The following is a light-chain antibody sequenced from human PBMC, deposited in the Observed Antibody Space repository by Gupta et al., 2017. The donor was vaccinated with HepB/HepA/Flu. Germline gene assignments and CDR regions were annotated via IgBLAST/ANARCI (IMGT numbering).Light chain of an antibody. V-gene: IGLV2-23*02. J-gene: IGLJ2*01. CDR3: CSYASTSTLL. Sequence: QSALTQPASVSGSPAPSITISCTGTSRDIGSYNLVSWYQQYPGKAPKLMIYEVSKRPSGVSNRFSGSKSGNTASLTIAGLQAEDEADYYCCSYASTSTLLFGGGTKLNVL. CDR1: SRDIGSYNL. CDR2: EVS.